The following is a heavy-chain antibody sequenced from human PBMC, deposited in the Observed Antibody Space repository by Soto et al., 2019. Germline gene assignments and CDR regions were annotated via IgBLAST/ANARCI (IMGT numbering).Heavy chain of an antibody. CDR2: INHSGST. D-gene: IGHD2-15*01. CDR3: ARGRIYCSGGSCYRYYMDV. V-gene: IGHV4-34*01. CDR1: GGSFSGYY. J-gene: IGHJ6*03. Sequence: SETLSLTCAVYGGSFSGYYWSWIRQPPGKGLEWIGEINHSGSTNYNPSLKSRVTISVDTSKNQFSLKLSSVTAADTAVYYCARGRIYCSGGSCYRYYMDVWGKGTTVTVSS.